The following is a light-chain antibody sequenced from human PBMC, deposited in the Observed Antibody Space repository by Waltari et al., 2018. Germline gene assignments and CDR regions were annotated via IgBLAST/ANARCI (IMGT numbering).Light chain of an antibody. J-gene: IGLJ1*01. V-gene: IGLV2-14*01. CDR3: SSYTTSSAPGV. CDR1: SHNLCYFYS. Sequence: QSALTQPAPVSGSPGQSIPLSRTGTSHNLCYFYSVLWYQQHPGKAPKLMIHEVNNRPSGISNRFSASKSGNTASLTISGLQAEDEADYYCSSYTTSSAPGVFGTGTRVTVL. CDR2: EVN.